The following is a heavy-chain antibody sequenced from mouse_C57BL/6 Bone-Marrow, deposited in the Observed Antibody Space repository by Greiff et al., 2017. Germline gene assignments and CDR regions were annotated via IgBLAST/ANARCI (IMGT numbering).Heavy chain of an antibody. V-gene: IGHV1-61*01. CDR2: IYPSDSET. J-gene: IGHJ4*01. CDR1: GYTFTSYW. Sequence: VKLQQPGAELVRPGSSVKLSCKASGYTFTSYWMDWVKQRPGQGLEWIGNIYPSDSETHYNQKFKDKATLTVDKSSSTAYMQLSSLTSEDSAVXYCARRRYYAMDYWGQGTSVTVSS. CDR3: ARRRYYAMDY.